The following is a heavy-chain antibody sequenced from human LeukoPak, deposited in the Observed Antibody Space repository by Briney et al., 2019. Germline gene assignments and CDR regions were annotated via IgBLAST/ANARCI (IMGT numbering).Heavy chain of an antibody. Sequence: GGSLRLSCAASGFTFSTYAMSWVRQAPGKGLEWVSSISGSSKHVYYADLVKGRFTISRDNARNSLYLQMDSLRAEDTAVYYCASSFTMVRGRSPGMDVWGQGTTVTVSS. CDR1: GFTFSTYA. D-gene: IGHD3-10*01. CDR2: ISGSSKHV. V-gene: IGHV3-21*01. CDR3: ASSFTMVRGRSPGMDV. J-gene: IGHJ6*02.